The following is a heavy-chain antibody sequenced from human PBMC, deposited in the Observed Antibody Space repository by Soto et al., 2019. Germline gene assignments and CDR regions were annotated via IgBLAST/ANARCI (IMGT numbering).Heavy chain of an antibody. CDR3: AKDGGYAYYDSSGYYFGY. Sequence: GGSLRLSCAASGFPFSSYSMSWVRQAPGKGLEWVSAISGSGGSTYYADSVKGRFTISRDNSKSTLYLQMNSLRAEDTAVYYCAKDGGYAYYDSSGYYFGYWGQGTLVTVSS. J-gene: IGHJ4*02. CDR1: GFPFSSYS. V-gene: IGHV3-23*01. D-gene: IGHD3-22*01. CDR2: ISGSGGST.